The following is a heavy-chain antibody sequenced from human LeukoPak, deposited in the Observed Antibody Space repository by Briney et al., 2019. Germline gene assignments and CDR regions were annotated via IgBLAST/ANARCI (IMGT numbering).Heavy chain of an antibody. Sequence: PSETLSLTCTVSGGSISSYYWSWFRQPPGKGLEWIGYIYYSGSTNYNPSLKSRVTISVDTSKNQFSLKLSSVTAADTAVYYCARMVGATRDPKGYFDYWGQGTLVTVSS. D-gene: IGHD1-26*01. V-gene: IGHV4-59*08. CDR2: IYYSGST. J-gene: IGHJ4*02. CDR3: ARMVGATRDPKGYFDY. CDR1: GGSISSYY.